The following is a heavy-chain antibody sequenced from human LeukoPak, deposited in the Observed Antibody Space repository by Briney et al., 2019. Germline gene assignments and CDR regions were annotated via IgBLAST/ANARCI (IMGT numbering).Heavy chain of an antibody. CDR3: AKDRGTMVRGVLDY. V-gene: IGHV3-23*01. D-gene: IGHD3-10*01. J-gene: IGHJ4*02. Sequence: PSGTLSLTCAVSGGSISSSNWWSWVRQAPGKGLEWVSAISGSGGSTYYADSVKGRFTISRDNSKNTLYLQMNSLRAEDTAVYYCAKDRGTMVRGVLDYWGQGTLVTVSS. CDR2: ISGSGGST. CDR1: GGSISSSN.